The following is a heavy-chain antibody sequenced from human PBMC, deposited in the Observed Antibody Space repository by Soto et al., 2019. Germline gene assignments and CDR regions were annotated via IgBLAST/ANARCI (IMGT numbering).Heavy chain of an antibody. CDR1: GGSINSYY. D-gene: IGHD3-16*01. Sequence: PSATLSLTCTVSGGSINSYYWTWIRQPPGKGLEWIGYIYYSGSTNYNPSLKSRVTISEDTSKNQFSLKLSSVTAADTAVYYCARQKGVYYYYMDVWGKGTTVTVSS. J-gene: IGHJ6*03. CDR2: IYYSGST. V-gene: IGHV4-59*08. CDR3: ARQKGVYYYYMDV.